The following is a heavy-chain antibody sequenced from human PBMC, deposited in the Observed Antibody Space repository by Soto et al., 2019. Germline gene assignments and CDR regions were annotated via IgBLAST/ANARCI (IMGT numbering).Heavy chain of an antibody. CDR2: TVPVFGRP. Sequence: SVKVSCKASGGSFSNFGISWVRQAPGQGLEWMGGTVPVFGRPNYAQRFRGRLTITADESTSTGYMELISLRSDDTAVYYCAREGSGYNFWGQGTQVTVSS. J-gene: IGHJ4*02. CDR1: GGSFSNFG. CDR3: AREGSGYNF. D-gene: IGHD5-12*01. V-gene: IGHV1-69*13.